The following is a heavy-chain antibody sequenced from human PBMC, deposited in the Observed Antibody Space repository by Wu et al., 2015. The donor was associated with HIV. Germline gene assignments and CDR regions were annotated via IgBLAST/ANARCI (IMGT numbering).Heavy chain of an antibody. CDR2: FAPEDGET. Sequence: QVQLIQFGAEVKKPGASVKVSCKVSGYFLSKISIHWVRQAPGKGLEWMGGFAPEDGETIYAETFQGRVTMTEDISTDIAYMELRSLRSDDTAVYYCARLGYSSSWSGPFDYWGQGTLVTVSS. D-gene: IGHD6-13*01. CDR3: ARLGYSSSWSGPFDY. V-gene: IGHV1-24*01. J-gene: IGHJ4*02. CDR1: GYFLSKIS.